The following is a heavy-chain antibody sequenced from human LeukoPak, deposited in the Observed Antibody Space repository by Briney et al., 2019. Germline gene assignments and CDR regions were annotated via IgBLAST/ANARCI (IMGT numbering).Heavy chain of an antibody. D-gene: IGHD1-26*01. CDR1: GYSFASYW. V-gene: IGHV5-51*01. J-gene: IGHJ4*02. CDR3: ARHDEWELLAGPV. CDR2: IYPGDSDT. Sequence: GKSLKISCKGSGYSFASYWIGWVRQMPGKGLEWMGIIYPGDSDTRYSPSFQGQVTISADKSISTAYLQWSSLKASDTAMYYCARHDEWELLAGPVWGQGTLVTVSS.